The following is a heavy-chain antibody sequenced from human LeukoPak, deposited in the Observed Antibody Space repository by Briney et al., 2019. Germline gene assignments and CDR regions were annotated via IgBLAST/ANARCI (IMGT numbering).Heavy chain of an antibody. V-gene: IGHV4-59*01. J-gene: IGHJ3*02. D-gene: IGHD5-18*01. CDR1: GGSISSYY. Sequence: PSETLSLTCTVSGGSISSYYWSWIRQPPGKGLEWIGYIYYSGSTNYNPSLKSRVTISVDTSKNQFSLKLSSVTAADTAVYYCAKGGYSYGTDAFDIWGQGTMVTVSS. CDR3: AKGGYSYGTDAFDI. CDR2: IYYSGST.